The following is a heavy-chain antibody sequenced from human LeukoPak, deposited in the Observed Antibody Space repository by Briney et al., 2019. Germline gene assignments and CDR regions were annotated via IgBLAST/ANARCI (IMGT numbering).Heavy chain of an antibody. V-gene: IGHV3-30*18. D-gene: IGHD4-17*01. Sequence: GGSLRLSCAASGFTFSSYGMHWVRQAPGKGLEWVAVISYDGSNKYYADSVKGRFTISRDNSKNTLYLQMNSLRAEDTAVYYCAKTDYGDSRFDYWGQGTLVTVSS. CDR1: GFTFSSYG. J-gene: IGHJ4*02. CDR2: ISYDGSNK. CDR3: AKTDYGDSRFDY.